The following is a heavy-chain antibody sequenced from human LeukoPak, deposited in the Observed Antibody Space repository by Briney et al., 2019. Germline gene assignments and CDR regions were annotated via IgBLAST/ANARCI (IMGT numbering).Heavy chain of an antibody. CDR1: GYSFTSYW. J-gene: IGHJ4*02. CDR2: IYPGDSDT. D-gene: IGHD3-22*01. Sequence: GESLKISCKGSGYSFTSYWIGWVRQMPGKGLEWMGIIYPGDSDTRYSPSFQGQVTISADKSISTAYLQWSSLKASDTAMYYCARRGGLTYYYDSSGYYPFDYWGQGTLVTVSS. V-gene: IGHV5-51*01. CDR3: ARRGGLTYYYDSSGYYPFDY.